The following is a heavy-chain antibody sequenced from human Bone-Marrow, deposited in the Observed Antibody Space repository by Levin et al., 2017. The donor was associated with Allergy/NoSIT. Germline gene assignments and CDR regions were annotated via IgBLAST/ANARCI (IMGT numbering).Heavy chain of an antibody. J-gene: IGHJ4*02. CDR3: ARDGHLSSSIEN. D-gene: IGHD6-6*01. V-gene: IGHV3-21*01. CDR2: ISYSSAYL. CDR1: GFTFSSFT. Sequence: PGGSLRLSCAASGFTFSSFTMNWVRQAPGKGLEWVSSISYSSAYLYYADSVKGRFTISRDNAKNSLYLHMISLRAEDTAVYFCARDGHLSSSIENWGQGALVTVSS.